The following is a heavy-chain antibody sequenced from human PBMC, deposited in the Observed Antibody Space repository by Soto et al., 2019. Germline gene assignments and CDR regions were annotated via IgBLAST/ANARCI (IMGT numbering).Heavy chain of an antibody. J-gene: IGHJ5*02. V-gene: IGHV4-34*01. CDR2: INHSGST. CDR1: GGSFRCYY. CDR3: ARGRYCSSTSCYRGWFDP. Sequence: DPLSLTPAGCGGSFRCYYWSWIREPPGKGLEWIGEINHSGSTNYNPSLKSRVTISVDTSKNQFSLKLSSVTAADTAVYYCARGRYCSSTSCYRGWFDPWGQGTLVT. D-gene: IGHD2-2*02.